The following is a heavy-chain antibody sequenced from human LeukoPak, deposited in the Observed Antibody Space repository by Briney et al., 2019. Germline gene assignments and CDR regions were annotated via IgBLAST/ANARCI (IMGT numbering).Heavy chain of an antibody. V-gene: IGHV3-7*01. CDR2: IKQDGSEK. J-gene: IGHJ4*02. CDR3: AKGGATILDY. Sequence: GGSLRLSCAASGFTFSSYWMSWVRQAPGKGLEWVANIKQDGSEKYYADSVKGRFTISRDNSKNTLYLQMNSLRAEDTAVYYCAKGGATILDYWGQGTLVTVSS. D-gene: IGHD5-12*01. CDR1: GFTFSSYW.